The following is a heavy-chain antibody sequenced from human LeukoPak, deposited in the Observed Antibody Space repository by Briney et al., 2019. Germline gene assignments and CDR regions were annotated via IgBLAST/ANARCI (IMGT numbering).Heavy chain of an antibody. Sequence: GESLKTSCKGSGYIFTTYWIGWVRQMPGKGLEWMGIIFPGDSDTLYSPSFQGQVTISADKSISTAYLQWSSLKASDTAMYYCARKSSDSSGYYYPWGQGTLVTVSS. D-gene: IGHD3-22*01. V-gene: IGHV5-51*01. CDR1: GYIFTTYW. J-gene: IGHJ5*02. CDR3: ARKSSDSSGYYYP. CDR2: IFPGDSDT.